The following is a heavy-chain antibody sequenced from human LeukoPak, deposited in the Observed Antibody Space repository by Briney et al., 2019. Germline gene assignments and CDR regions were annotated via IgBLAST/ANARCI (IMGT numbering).Heavy chain of an antibody. CDR1: GYTFTCCS. V-gene: IGHV1-68*01. J-gene: IGHJ6*02. CDR2: ITLYNGNT. D-gene: IGHD5-12*01. CDR3: AREGRGYSGYDYGCYYYGMDV. Sequence: ASVKVSCKASGYTFTCCSLHWLQQAPGQGLERMRWITLYNGNTKHAKKFQGRVTITRDTSLRTAYIELSSLRSEDSAVYYWAREGRGYSGYDYGCYYYGMDVWGQGTTATVSS.